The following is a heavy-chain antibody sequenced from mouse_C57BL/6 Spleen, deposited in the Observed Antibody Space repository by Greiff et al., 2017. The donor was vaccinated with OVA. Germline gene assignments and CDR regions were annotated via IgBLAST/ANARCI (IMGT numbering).Heavy chain of an antibody. CDR1: GYTFTSYW. V-gene: IGHV1-52*01. J-gene: IGHJ2*01. CDR2: IDPSDSET. Sequence: VKLQQPGAELVRPGSSVKLSCKASGYTFTSYWMHWVKQRPIQGLEWIGNIDPSDSETHYNQKFKDKATLTVDKSSSTAYMQLSSLTSEDSAVYYCARRGSGRGFDYWGQGTTLTVSS. CDR3: ARRGSGRGFDY. D-gene: IGHD3-1*01.